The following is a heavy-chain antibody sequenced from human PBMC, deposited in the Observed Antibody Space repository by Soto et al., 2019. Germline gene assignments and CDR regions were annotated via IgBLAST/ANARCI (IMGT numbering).Heavy chain of an antibody. J-gene: IGHJ4*02. CDR2: IYYSGST. D-gene: IGHD2-15*01. CDR1: GGSISSGDYY. CDR3: ARTHCRGGTCYDYFDY. Sequence: PSETLSLTCTVSGGSISSGDYYWSWIRQPPGKGLEWIGYIYYSGSTYYNPSLKSRVTISVDTSKNQFSLKLRSVTAADTAVYYCARTHCRGGTCYDYFDYWGQGSLVTVSS. V-gene: IGHV4-30-4*02.